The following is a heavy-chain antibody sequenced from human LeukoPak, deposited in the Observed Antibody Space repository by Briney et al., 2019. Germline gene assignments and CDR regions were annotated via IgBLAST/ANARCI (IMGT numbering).Heavy chain of an antibody. Sequence: PSETLSLTCTVSGGSISSSSYYWGWIRQPPGKGLEWIGSIYYSGSTYYNPSLKSRVTISVDTSKNQFSLKLSSVTAADTAVYYCARAFVVVPAARWDYYYYMDVWGKGTTVTVSS. CDR3: ARAFVVVPAARWDYYYYMDV. D-gene: IGHD2-2*01. J-gene: IGHJ6*03. CDR2: IYYSGST. V-gene: IGHV4-39*07. CDR1: GGSISSSSYY.